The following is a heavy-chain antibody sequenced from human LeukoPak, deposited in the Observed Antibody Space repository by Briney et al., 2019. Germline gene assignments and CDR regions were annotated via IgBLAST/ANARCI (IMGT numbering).Heavy chain of an antibody. D-gene: IGHD5-12*01. V-gene: IGHV1-8*01. CDR2: MNPNSGNT. CDR1: GYTFTSYD. Sequence: ASVKVSCKASGYTFTSYDINWVRQATGQGLEWMGWMNPNSGNTGYAQKFQGRVTMTRNTSISTAYMELSSLRSEDTAVYYCARTRGYSGYDLTYCYYGMDVWGQGTTVTVSS. J-gene: IGHJ6*02. CDR3: ARTRGYSGYDLTYCYYGMDV.